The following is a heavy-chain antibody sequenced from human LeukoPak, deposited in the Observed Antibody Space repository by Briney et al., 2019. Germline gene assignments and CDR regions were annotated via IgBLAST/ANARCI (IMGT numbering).Heavy chain of an antibody. CDR1: GFSFSNYA. CDR3: AKRGPGSPQSGKYYFDY. V-gene: IGHV3-23*01. CDR2: ISGSAATT. Sequence: PGGPLRLSGAASGFSFSNYAMHWVRQAPGKGLEWVSAISGSAATTFYADSVKGRFTISRDNSKNTLYLQMNSLRAEDTAVYYCAKRGPGSPQSGKYYFDYWGQGTLVTVSS. D-gene: IGHD3-10*01. J-gene: IGHJ4*02.